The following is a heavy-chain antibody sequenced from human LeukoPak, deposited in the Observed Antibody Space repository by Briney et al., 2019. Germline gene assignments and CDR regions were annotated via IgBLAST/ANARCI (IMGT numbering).Heavy chain of an antibody. CDR2: IYSGGST. J-gene: IGHJ4*02. CDR3: ARLYGSEALDY. Sequence: PGGSLRLSCAASGFTVSSNYMSWVRQAPGKGLEWVSLIYSGGSTYYADSVKSRFTISRDNSKNTLYRQMNSLRAEDTAVYYWARLYGSEALDYGGQGTLVTVTA. D-gene: IGHD3-10*01. CDR1: GFTVSSNY. V-gene: IGHV3-53*01.